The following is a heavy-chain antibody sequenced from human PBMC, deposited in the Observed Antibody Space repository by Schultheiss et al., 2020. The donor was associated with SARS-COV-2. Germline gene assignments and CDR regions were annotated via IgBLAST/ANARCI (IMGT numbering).Heavy chain of an antibody. CDR3: ASYIGLLPY. D-gene: IGHD5-12*01. V-gene: IGHV3-21*01. CDR1: GFTVSSNY. J-gene: IGHJ4*02. Sequence: GGSLRLSCAASGFTVSSNYMSWVRQAPGKGLEWVSAISGSGGSTYYADSVKGRFTISRDNAKNSLYLQMNSLRAEDTAVYYCASYIGLLPYWGQGTLVTVSS. CDR2: ISGSGGST.